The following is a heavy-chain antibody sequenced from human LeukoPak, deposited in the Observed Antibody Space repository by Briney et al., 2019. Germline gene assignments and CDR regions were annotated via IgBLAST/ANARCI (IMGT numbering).Heavy chain of an antibody. J-gene: IGHJ6*03. CDR2: INPNSGGT. CDR3: ASGPKSHYYYYMDV. V-gene: IGHV1-2*02. CDR1: GYTFTGYY. Sequence: ASVKVSCKASGYTFTGYYKHWVRQAPGQGLEWMGWINPNSGGTNYAQKLQGRVTMTRDTSISTAYMELGRLRSDDTAVYYCASGPKSHYYYYMDVWGKGTTVTVSS.